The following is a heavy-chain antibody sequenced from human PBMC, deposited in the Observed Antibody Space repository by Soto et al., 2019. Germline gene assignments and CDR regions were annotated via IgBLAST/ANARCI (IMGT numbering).Heavy chain of an antibody. Sequence: EVQLVESGGGLVQPGGSLRLSCAASGFTFNSYSMGWVRQAPGKGPEWVANIKEEGYERYYADSVRGRFTISRDNPKNLVYLQMGSLRADDTAVYYCARLGRDVPFHSWGQGTLVTVSS. CDR1: GFTFNSYS. V-gene: IGHV3-7*01. CDR2: IKEEGYER. J-gene: IGHJ4*02. CDR3: ARLGRDVPFHS. D-gene: IGHD7-27*01.